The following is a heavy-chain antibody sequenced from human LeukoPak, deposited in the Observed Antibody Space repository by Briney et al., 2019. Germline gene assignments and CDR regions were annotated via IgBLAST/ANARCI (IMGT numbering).Heavy chain of an antibody. CDR3: ARTGRDGYRYYFDY. CDR1: GGSISSHY. D-gene: IGHD5-24*01. Sequence: SETLSLTCTVSGGSISSHYWSWIRQPPGKGLEWIGYIYYSGSTNYDPSLKSRVTISVDTSKNQFSLKPSSVTAADTAVYYCARTGRDGYRYYFDYWGQGTLVTASS. J-gene: IGHJ4*02. CDR2: IYYSGST. V-gene: IGHV4-59*11.